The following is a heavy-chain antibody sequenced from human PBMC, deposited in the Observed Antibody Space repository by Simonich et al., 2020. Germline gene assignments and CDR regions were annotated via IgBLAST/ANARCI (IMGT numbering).Heavy chain of an antibody. CDR1: GGSISSYY. J-gene: IGHJ4*02. CDR2: IYYSGST. D-gene: IGHD5-12*01. V-gene: IGHV4-59*08. Sequence: QVQLQESGPGLVKPSETLSLTCTVSGGSISSYYWSWIRQPQGKGLEWIGYIYYSGSTNYNPSLKSRVTISVDTSKNQFSLKLSSVTAADTAVYYCARHDRWLQFYFDYWGQGTLVTVSS. CDR3: ARHDRWLQFYFDY.